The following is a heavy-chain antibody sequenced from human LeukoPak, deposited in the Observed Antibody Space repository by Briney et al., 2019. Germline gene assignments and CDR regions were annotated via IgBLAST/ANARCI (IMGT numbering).Heavy chain of an antibody. CDR2: IRSRAYGATT. J-gene: IGHJ4*02. V-gene: IGHV3-49*03. Sequence: GGSLRLSFTASGFTFGDYALSWFRQAPGKGLEWVAFIRSRAYGATTEYAASVKDRFTISRDDSESIADLHMNSLKTGDTAVYYCTRVASRVMTTYYFDYWGQGALVTVSS. D-gene: IGHD3-16*01. CDR3: TRVASRVMTTYYFDY. CDR1: GFTFGDYA.